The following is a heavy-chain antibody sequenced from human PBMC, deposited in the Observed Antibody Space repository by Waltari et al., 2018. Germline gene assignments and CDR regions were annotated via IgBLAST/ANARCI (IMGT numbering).Heavy chain of an antibody. Sequence: VQLVESGGGLVQPGGSLRLSCAASGFTFCSYWMHWVRQAPGKGLLWVSRINSDGSSTSYADSVKGRFTISRDNAKNTLYLQMNSLRAEDTAVYYCARDRQGITIFGVVSGAGGQGTLVTVSS. CDR1: GFTFCSYW. V-gene: IGHV3-74*01. D-gene: IGHD3-3*01. J-gene: IGHJ4*02. CDR2: INSDGSST. CDR3: ARDRQGITIFGVVSGA.